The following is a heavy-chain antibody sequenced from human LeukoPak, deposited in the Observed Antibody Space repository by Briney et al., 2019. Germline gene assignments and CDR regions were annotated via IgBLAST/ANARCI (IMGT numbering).Heavy chain of an antibody. CDR3: ARHKAWTTF. Sequence: PSETLSLTCTVSGGSISSSPYYWGWIRQPPGKGLEWIGSLYYSGSTYYNPSLKSRVTISVDTSKNQFSLKLSSVTAADTAVYYCARHKAWTTFWGQGTLVTVSS. D-gene: IGHD2/OR15-2a*01. V-gene: IGHV4-39*01. CDR2: LYYSGST. J-gene: IGHJ4*02. CDR1: GGSISSSPYY.